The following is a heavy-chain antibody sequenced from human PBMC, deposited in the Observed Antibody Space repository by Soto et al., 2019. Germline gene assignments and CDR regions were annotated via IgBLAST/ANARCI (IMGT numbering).Heavy chain of an antibody. D-gene: IGHD3-16*01. J-gene: IGHJ4*02. CDR1: GGSISSYY. CDR3: ARARYVEFDY. Sequence: PSETLSLTCTVSGGSISSYYWSWIRQPPGKGLEWIGYIYYSGSTNYNPSLKSRVTISVDTSKNQFSLKLSSVTAADTAVYYCARARYVEFDYWGQGTLVTVSS. CDR2: IYYSGST. V-gene: IGHV4-59*01.